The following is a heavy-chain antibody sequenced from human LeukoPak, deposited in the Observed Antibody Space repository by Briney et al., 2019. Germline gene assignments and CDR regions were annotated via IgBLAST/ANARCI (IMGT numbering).Heavy chain of an antibody. Sequence: GESLKISCMGSGYSFTSHWIGWVRQMPGKGLEWMGIIYPADSDTRYSPSFQGQVTISADKSTSTAYLQWSSLKASDTAMYYCARHTSYSGSWYLGYWGQGTLVTVSS. J-gene: IGHJ4*02. CDR2: IYPADSDT. V-gene: IGHV5-51*01. CDR1: GYSFTSHW. CDR3: ARHTSYSGSWYLGY. D-gene: IGHD6-13*01.